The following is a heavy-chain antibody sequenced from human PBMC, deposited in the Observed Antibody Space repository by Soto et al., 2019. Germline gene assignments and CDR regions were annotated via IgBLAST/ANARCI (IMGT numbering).Heavy chain of an antibody. Sequence: VGSLRLSCAASGFTFSSYGMHWVRQAPGKGLEWVAVISYDGSNKYYADSVKGRFTISRDNSKNTLYLQMNSLRAEDTAVYYCAKDFFAGYYDSSGYGLWGQGTLVTVSS. CDR2: ISYDGSNK. J-gene: IGHJ4*02. CDR1: GFTFSSYG. V-gene: IGHV3-30*18. CDR3: AKDFFAGYYDSSGYGL. D-gene: IGHD3-22*01.